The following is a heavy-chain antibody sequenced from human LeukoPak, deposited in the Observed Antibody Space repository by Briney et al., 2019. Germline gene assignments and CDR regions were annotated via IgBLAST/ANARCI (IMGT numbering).Heavy chain of an antibody. D-gene: IGHD3-22*01. V-gene: IGHV4-59*01. CDR2: IYDSGST. CDR3: ACLTTADAFDI. Sequence: SETLSLTCTVSGGPIGSYYWSWIRQPPGKGLEWIGYIYDSGSTNYNPSLKSRVTISVDTSKNQFSLKLSSMTAADTAVYYCACLTTADAFDIWGQGTMVTVSS. CDR1: GGPIGSYY. J-gene: IGHJ3*02.